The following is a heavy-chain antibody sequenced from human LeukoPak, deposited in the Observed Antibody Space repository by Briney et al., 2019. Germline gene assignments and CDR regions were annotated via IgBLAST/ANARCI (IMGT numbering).Heavy chain of an antibody. CDR3: ARDSSSWKKSGLNY. CDR2: INPNSGGT. J-gene: IGHJ4*02. Sequence: ASVKVSCKASGYTFTGYYMHWVRQAPGQGLEWMGWINPNSGGTNYAQKFQGRVTMTRDTSISTAYMELSGLRSDDTAVYYCARDSSSWKKSGLNYWGQGTLVTVSS. CDR1: GYTFTGYY. D-gene: IGHD6-13*01. V-gene: IGHV1-2*02.